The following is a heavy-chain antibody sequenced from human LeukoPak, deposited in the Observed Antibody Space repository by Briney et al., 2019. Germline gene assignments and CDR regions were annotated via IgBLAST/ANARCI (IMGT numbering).Heavy chain of an antibody. D-gene: IGHD3-3*01. CDR2: IIPIFGTA. CDR3: AGTIFGVVIFDY. V-gene: IGHV1-69*05. Sequence: GASVKVSCKASGFSFTSYAISWVRQAPGQGLEWMGGIIPIFGTANYAQKFQGRVTITTDESTSTAYMELSSLRSEDTAVYYCAGTIFGVVIFDYWGQGTLVTVSS. J-gene: IGHJ4*02. CDR1: GFSFTSYA.